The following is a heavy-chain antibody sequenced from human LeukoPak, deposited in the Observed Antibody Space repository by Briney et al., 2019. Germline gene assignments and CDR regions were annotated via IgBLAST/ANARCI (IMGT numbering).Heavy chain of an antibody. J-gene: IGHJ5*01. CDR2: TSGRGGST. CDR1: GFTFNNYA. Sequence: GGSLRLSCAASGFTFNNYAMSWVRQAPAKGLEWVSTTSGRGGSTYYADSVKGRFTISRDNSKNTLYLQMHSLRAEDTALYYCAKDPVAGAEGGGWFDCWGQGTLVTVSS. D-gene: IGHD6-19*01. V-gene: IGHV3-23*01. CDR3: AKDPVAGAEGGGWFDC.